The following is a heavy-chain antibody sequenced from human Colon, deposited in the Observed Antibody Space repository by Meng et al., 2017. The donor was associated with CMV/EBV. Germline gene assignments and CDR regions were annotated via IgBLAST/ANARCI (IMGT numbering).Heavy chain of an antibody. CDR1: GFTFSYYW. D-gene: IGHD3-9*01. CDR3: ARTNYFDTTGYYSDDY. J-gene: IGHJ4*02. Sequence: GESLKISCAASGFTFSYYWMSWVRQAPGKGLEWVANIKQDGSERYYVDSVKGRFTVSRDNAKNSLYLQLSSLRAEDTAVYYCARTNYFDTTGYYSDDYWGQGTLVTVSS. CDR2: IKQDGSER. V-gene: IGHV3-7*01.